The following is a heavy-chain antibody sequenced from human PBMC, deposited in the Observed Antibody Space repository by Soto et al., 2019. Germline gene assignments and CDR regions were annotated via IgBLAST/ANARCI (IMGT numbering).Heavy chain of an antibody. CDR3: ARGVATTGKNWFDP. CDR1: GGSISSGGYY. CDR2: IYYSGST. D-gene: IGHD5-12*01. J-gene: IGHJ5*02. V-gene: IGHV4-31*03. Sequence: SETLSLTCTVSGGSISSGGYYWSWIRQHPGKGLEWIGYIYYSGSTYYNPSLKSRVTISVDTSKDQFSLKLSSVTAADTAVYYCARGVATTGKNWFDPWGQGTLVTVSS.